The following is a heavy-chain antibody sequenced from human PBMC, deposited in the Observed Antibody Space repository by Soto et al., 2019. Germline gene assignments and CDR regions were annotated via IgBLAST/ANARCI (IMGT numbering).Heavy chain of an antibody. CDR2: IYHAGST. V-gene: IGHV4-4*01. Sequence: LSLTCTVSGGSITNSNWWSWVRLPPAKGLEWIGDIYHAGSTKYNPSLERRVTMSVDTSNNQFALTLTSVTAADTAVYFCARGPPIVGNTTPLDSWGQGTLVTVSS. J-gene: IGHJ4*02. CDR3: ARGPPIVGNTTPLDS. D-gene: IGHD1-26*01. CDR1: GGSITNSNW.